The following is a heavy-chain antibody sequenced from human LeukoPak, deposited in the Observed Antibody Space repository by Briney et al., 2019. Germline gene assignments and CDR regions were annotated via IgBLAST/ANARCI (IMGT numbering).Heavy chain of an antibody. D-gene: IGHD3-10*01. V-gene: IGHV4-31*03. CDR2: IYYSGST. Sequence: SQTLSLTCTVSGGSISSGGYYWRWIRQHPGKGLEWIGYIYYSGSTYYNPSLKSRVTISVDTSKNQFSLKLSSVTAADTAVYYCARWFGELFDTDVWGQGTTVTVSS. CDR1: GGSISSGGYY. CDR3: ARWFGELFDTDV. J-gene: IGHJ6*02.